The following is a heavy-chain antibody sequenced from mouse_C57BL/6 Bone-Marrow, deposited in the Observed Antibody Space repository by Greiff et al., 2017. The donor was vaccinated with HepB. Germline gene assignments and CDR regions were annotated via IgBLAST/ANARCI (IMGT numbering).Heavy chain of an antibody. CDR1: GYTFTSYW. CDR3: AKLLFWCAY. Sequence: QVQLQQPGAELVKPGASVKMSCKASGYTFTSYWITWVKQRPGQGLEWIGDICPGSGSTHYKEKFKSKATLTVDTSSSTAYMQLSSRTSEDSAVYYCAKLLFWCAYWGQGTLVTVSA. CDR2: ICPGSGST. D-gene: IGHD2-1*01. V-gene: IGHV1-55*01. J-gene: IGHJ3*01.